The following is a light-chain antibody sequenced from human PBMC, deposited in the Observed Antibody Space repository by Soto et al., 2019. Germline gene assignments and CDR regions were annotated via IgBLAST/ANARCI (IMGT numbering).Light chain of an antibody. J-gene: IGLJ3*02. CDR1: SSNIGSNA. Sequence: QSVLTQPPSASGTPGQRVTISCSGSSSNIGSNAVNWYLQLPGTAPKLLIYSDYQRPSGVHDRFAGSKSGTSASLAISGLQSEDGADYSCDAWDDSLNGWVFGGRTKLTVL. V-gene: IGLV1-44*01. CDR2: SDY. CDR3: DAWDDSLNGWV.